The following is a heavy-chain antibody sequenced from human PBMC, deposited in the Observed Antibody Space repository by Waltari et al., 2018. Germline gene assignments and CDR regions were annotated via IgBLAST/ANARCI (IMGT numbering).Heavy chain of an antibody. CDR1: GFIVSGDY. D-gene: IGHD3-10*01. CDR2: VFPPGDT. J-gene: IGHJ6*04. Sequence: EVALVESGGSVVQPGGSLRLSCAASGFIVSGDYMSWVRQAPGKGLEWVSAVFPPGDTRYADSVKGRFIISRDESKNTLLLDMTSLRVEDTATYYCARDPKLSFEIRGVHFDVWGKGTTVTVSS. CDR3: ARDPKLSFEIRGVHFDV. V-gene: IGHV3-53*02.